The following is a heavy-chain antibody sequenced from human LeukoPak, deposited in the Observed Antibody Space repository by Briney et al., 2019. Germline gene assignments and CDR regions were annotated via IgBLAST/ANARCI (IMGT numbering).Heavy chain of an antibody. CDR2: INHSGST. CDR1: GGSFSGYY. V-gene: IGHV4-34*01. J-gene: IGHJ6*02. CDR3: ARGKGGYYYYYGMDV. Sequence: SETLSLTCAVYGGSFSGYYWSWIRQPPGKGLEWIGEINHSGSTNYNPSLKSRVTISVDTSKNQFSLKLSSVTAADTVVYYCARGKGGYYYYYGMDVWGQGTTVTVSS.